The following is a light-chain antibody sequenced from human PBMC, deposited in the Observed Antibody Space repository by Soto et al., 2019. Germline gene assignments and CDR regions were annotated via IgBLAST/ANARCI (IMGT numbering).Light chain of an antibody. CDR3: QQTYITPRT. J-gene: IGKJ1*01. CDR2: TAS. Sequence: DIQMTHSPSSLSASVCDRVTMTARASQSVTNYLHWYQQKPGRAPNLLIYTASSLQSGVPSRFSGSGSGTDFTLTISSLQPEDFATYYCQQTYITPRTFGQGTKVDIK. V-gene: IGKV1-39*01. CDR1: QSVTNY.